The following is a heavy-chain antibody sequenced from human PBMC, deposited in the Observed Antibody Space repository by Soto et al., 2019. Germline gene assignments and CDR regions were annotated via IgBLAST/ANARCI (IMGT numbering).Heavy chain of an antibody. Sequence: QVQLQQWGAGLLKPSEILSLTCAVYGGSFSGYYWSWIRQPPGKGLEWIGEINHSGSTNYNPSLKSRVTISVDTSKNQFSLKLSSVTAADTAVYYCARGKPSSSWYRNWFDPWGQGTLVTVSS. J-gene: IGHJ5*02. CDR3: ARGKPSSSWYRNWFDP. CDR2: INHSGST. D-gene: IGHD6-13*01. V-gene: IGHV4-34*01. CDR1: GGSFSGYY.